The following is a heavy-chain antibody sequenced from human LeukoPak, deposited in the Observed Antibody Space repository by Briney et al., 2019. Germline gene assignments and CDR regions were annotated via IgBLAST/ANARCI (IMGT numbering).Heavy chain of an antibody. J-gene: IGHJ4*02. CDR1: GFTFSSYA. D-gene: IGHD1-7*01. CDR2: ISYDGSNK. CDR3: ARDKSNYGDY. V-gene: IGHV3-30-3*01. Sequence: GGSLRLSCAASGFTFSSYAMHWVRQAPGKGLEWVAVISYDGSNKYYADSVKGRFTISRDNSKNTLYLQMNSLRAEDTAVYYCARDKSNYGDYWGQGTLVTVSS.